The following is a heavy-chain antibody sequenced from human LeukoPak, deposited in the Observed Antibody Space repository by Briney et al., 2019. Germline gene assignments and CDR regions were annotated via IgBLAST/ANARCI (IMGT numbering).Heavy chain of an antibody. CDR3: ARDPSDYGDYSAGAHGDY. Sequence: GGSLRLSCVAAGLNFRSFWMSWVRQAPGRGLERVANIKQDGSEKYYVDSVKGRFTISRDNAKNSLFLQMNSLRGEDTAVYYCARDPSDYGDYSAGAHGDYWGQGTLVTVSS. J-gene: IGHJ4*02. V-gene: IGHV3-7*04. CDR1: GLNFRSFW. CDR2: IKQDGSEK. D-gene: IGHD4-17*01.